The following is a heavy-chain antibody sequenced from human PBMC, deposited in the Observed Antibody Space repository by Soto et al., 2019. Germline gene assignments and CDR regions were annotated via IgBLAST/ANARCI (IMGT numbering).Heavy chain of an antibody. Sequence: ASVKVSCKASGGTFSSYAISWVRQAPGQGLEWMGGIIPIFGTANYAQKFQGRVTMTTDTSTSTAYMELRSLRSDDTAVYYCARDPGVYNWFDPWGQGTLVTVSS. J-gene: IGHJ5*02. D-gene: IGHD2-8*01. CDR3: ARDPGVYNWFDP. CDR1: GGTFSSYA. CDR2: IIPIFGTA. V-gene: IGHV1-69*05.